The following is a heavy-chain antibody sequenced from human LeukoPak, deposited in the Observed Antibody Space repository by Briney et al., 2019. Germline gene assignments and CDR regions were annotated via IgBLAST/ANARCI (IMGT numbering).Heavy chain of an antibody. Sequence: SETVSLICTVSGGSISTYYWTWLRQPPGKGLEWIGYIYYSGSTNYNPSLKSRVTISVDTSKNQFSLKLSSVTAADTAVYYCARVGQNYYDSGADAFDIWGQGRRVTVSS. V-gene: IGHV4-59*01. CDR2: IYYSGST. J-gene: IGHJ3*02. CDR3: ARVGQNYYDSGADAFDI. CDR1: GGSISTYY. D-gene: IGHD3-10*01.